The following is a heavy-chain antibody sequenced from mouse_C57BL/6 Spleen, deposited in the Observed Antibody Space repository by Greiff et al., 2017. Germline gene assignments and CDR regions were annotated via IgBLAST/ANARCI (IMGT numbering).Heavy chain of an antibody. D-gene: IGHD1-1*01. Sequence: VQLQQSGAELVRPGTSVKVSCKASGYAFTNYLIEWVKQRPGQGLEWIGVINPGSGGTNYNEKFKGKATLTADKSSTTAYMQLSSLTSEDSAVYFCARRSTVVAPSMDYWGQGTSVTVSS. CDR1: GYAFTNYL. CDR2: INPGSGGT. J-gene: IGHJ4*01. V-gene: IGHV1-54*01. CDR3: ARRSTVVAPSMDY.